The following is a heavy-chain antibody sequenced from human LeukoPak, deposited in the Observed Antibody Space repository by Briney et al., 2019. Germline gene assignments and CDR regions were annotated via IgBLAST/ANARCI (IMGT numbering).Heavy chain of an antibody. CDR1: GFIFSNYW. CDR2: IRQDGSET. J-gene: IGHJ4*02. V-gene: IGHV3-7*01. D-gene: IGHD1-1*01. Sequence: GGSLRLSCAASGFIFSNYWMQWVRQAPGKGLEWVANIRQDGSETYYVDSVKGRFTISRDNAKNSLYLQMNSLRAEDTAVYYCARDLNWETYWGQGTLVTVSS. CDR3: ARDLNWETY.